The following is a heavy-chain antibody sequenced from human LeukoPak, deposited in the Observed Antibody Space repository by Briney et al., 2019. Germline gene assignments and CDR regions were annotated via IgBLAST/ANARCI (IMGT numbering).Heavy chain of an antibody. CDR2: INPSGGST. CDR1: GYTFTSYY. Sequence: ASVKVSCKASGYTFTSYYMHWVRQAPGQGLEWMGIINPSGGSTSYAQKFQGRVTMTRDMSTSTVYMELSSLRSEDTAVYYCARDAIFGVANNWSDPWGQGTLVTVSS. V-gene: IGHV1-46*01. CDR3: ARDAIFGVANNWSDP. J-gene: IGHJ5*02. D-gene: IGHD3-3*01.